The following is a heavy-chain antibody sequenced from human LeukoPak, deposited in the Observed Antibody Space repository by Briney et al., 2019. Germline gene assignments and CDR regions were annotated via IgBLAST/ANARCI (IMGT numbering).Heavy chain of an antibody. Sequence: PGGSLRLSCAAPGFTFDDYAMHWVRQAPGKGLEWVSGISWNSGSIGYADSVKGRFTISRDNAKNSLYLQMNSLRAEDTALYYCAKVQSVAGDFDYWGQGTLVTVSS. D-gene: IGHD6-19*01. J-gene: IGHJ4*02. CDR3: AKVQSVAGDFDY. V-gene: IGHV3-9*01. CDR1: GFTFDDYA. CDR2: ISWNSGSI.